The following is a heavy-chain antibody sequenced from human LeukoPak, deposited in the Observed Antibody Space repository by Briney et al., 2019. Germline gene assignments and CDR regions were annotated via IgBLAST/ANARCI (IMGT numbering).Heavy chain of an antibody. D-gene: IGHD4-17*01. V-gene: IGHV3-30*03. Sequence: GRSLRLSCAASGFTFSSYGMHWVRQAPGKGLEWVAVISYDGSNKYYADSVKGRFTISRDNSKNTLYLQMNSLRAEDTAVYYSAGEGAHGDYDYWGQGTLVTVSS. J-gene: IGHJ4*02. CDR3: AGEGAHGDYDY. CDR2: ISYDGSNK. CDR1: GFTFSSYG.